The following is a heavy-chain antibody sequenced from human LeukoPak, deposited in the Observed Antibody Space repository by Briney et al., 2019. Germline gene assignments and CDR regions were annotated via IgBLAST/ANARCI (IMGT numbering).Heavy chain of an antibody. J-gene: IGHJ4*01. D-gene: IGHD1-1*01. V-gene: IGHV3-53*01. CDR1: GFTLSSYA. CDR3: ARDDNWNDRSFDY. CDR2: IYSGGST. Sequence: GGSLRLSCAASGFTLSSYAMSWVRQAPGKGLEWVSVIYSGGSTYYADSVKGRFTISRDNSKNTLYLQMNSLRAEDTAVYYCARDDNWNDRSFDYWGQGTLITVSS.